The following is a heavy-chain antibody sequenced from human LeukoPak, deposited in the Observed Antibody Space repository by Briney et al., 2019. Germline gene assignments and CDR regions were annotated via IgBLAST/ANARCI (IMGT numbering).Heavy chain of an antibody. CDR2: IRYDGSNK. D-gene: IGHD3-9*01. CDR1: GFTFSSYG. V-gene: IGHV3-30*02. Sequence: GGSLRLSCAASGFTFSSYGMHWVRQAPGKGLEWVAFIRYDGSNKYYADSVKGRFTISRDNSKNTLYLQMNSLRAEDTAVYYCAKDILKLIDYWGPGTLVIVSP. J-gene: IGHJ4*02. CDR3: AKDILKLIDY.